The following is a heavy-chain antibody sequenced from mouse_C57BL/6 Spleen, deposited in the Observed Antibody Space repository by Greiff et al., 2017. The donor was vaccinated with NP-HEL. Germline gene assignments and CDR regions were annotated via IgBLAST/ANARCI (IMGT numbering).Heavy chain of an antibody. D-gene: IGHD1-1*01. V-gene: IGHV1-80*01. J-gene: IGHJ4*01. Sequence: LVESGAELVKPGASVKISCKASGYAFSSYWMNWVKQRPGKGLEWIGQIYPGDGDTNYNGKFKGKATLTADKSSSTAYMQLSSLTSEDSAVYFCARGGGSSRMDYWGQGTSVTVSS. CDR3: ARGGGSSRMDY. CDR1: GYAFSSYW. CDR2: IYPGDGDT.